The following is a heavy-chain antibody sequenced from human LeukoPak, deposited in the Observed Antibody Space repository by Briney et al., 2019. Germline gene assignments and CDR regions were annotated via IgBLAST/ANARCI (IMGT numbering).Heavy chain of an antibody. CDR3: ASAVAVRGFNY. V-gene: IGHV3-66*01. CDR2: IYSGGST. CDR1: GFTVSSNY. J-gene: IGHJ4*02. Sequence: GGSLRLSCAASGFTVSSNYMSWVRQAPGKGLEWVSVIYSGGSTYYADSVKGRFTISRDNSKNTLYLQMNSLRAEDTAVYYCASAVAVRGFNYWGQGTLVTVSS. D-gene: IGHD6-19*01.